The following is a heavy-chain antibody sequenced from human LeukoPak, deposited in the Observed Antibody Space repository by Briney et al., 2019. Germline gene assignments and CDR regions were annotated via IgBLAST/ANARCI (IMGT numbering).Heavy chain of an antibody. J-gene: IGHJ5*02. CDR2: IYTSGST. CDR3: ARQASLGGNWFDP. Sequence: SETLSLTCTVSGGSISNSDYYWGWIRQPPGKGLEWIGYIYTSGSTNYNPSLKSRVTISVDTSKNQFSLKLSSVTAADTAVYYCARQASLGGNWFDPWGQGTLVTVSS. D-gene: IGHD3-16*01. V-gene: IGHV4-61*05. CDR1: GGSISNSDYY.